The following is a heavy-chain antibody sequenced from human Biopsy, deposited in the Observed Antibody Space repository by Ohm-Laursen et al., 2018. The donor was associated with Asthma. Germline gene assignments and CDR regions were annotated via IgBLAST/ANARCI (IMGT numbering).Heavy chain of an antibody. CDR1: GFTFSNYG. D-gene: IGHD6-13*01. V-gene: IGHV3-30*18. J-gene: IGHJ4*02. Sequence: SLRLSCAASGFTFSNYGMHWVRQAPGKGLEWVAQILFDGRKINYPDSVKGRFTISRDNSKNMVYLQMNSLRPEDTAVYYCAKDRVAGRSYYFDYWGQGSLVSVSS. CDR3: AKDRVAGRSYYFDY. CDR2: ILFDGRKI.